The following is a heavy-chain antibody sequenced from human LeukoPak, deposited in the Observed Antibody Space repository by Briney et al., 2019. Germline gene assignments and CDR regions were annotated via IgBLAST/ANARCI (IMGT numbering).Heavy chain of an antibody. CDR1: GGSFSGYY. CDR3: ARGPYGSGKTPERYWYFDL. V-gene: IGHV4-34*01. CDR2: INHSGST. Sequence: SETLSLTCAVYGGSFSGYYWSWIRQPPGKGLDWIGEINHSGSTNYNPSLKSRVTISVDTSKNQFSLKLSSVTAAGTAVYYCARGPYGSGKTPERYWYFDLWGRGTLVTVSS. J-gene: IGHJ2*01. D-gene: IGHD3-10*01.